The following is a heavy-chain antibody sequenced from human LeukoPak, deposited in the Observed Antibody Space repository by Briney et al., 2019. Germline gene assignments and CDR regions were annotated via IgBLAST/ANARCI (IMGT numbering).Heavy chain of an antibody. CDR3: ARHEIVATKIDY. V-gene: IGHV4-39*01. CDR2: IYYSGST. J-gene: IGHJ4*02. Sequence: PSETLSLTCTVSGGSISSGGYYWGWIRQPPGKGLEWIGSIYYSGSTYYNPSLKSRVTISVDTSKNQFSLKLSSVTAADTAVYYCARHEIVATKIDYWGQGTLVTVSS. CDR1: GGSISSGGYY. D-gene: IGHD5-12*01.